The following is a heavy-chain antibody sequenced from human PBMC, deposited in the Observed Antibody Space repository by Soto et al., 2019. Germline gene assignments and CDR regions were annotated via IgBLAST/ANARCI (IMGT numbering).Heavy chain of an antibody. CDR1: GFTFSSYG. CDR2: IWYDGSNK. D-gene: IGHD6-19*01. CDR3: ARDSSSTYYYYYMDV. V-gene: IGHV3-33*01. J-gene: IGHJ6*03. Sequence: GGSLRLSCAASGFTFSSYGMHWVRQAPGKGLEWVAVIWYDGSNKYYADSVKGRFTISRDNSKNTLYLQMNSLRAEDTAVYYCARDSSSTYYYYYMDVWGKGTTVTVSS.